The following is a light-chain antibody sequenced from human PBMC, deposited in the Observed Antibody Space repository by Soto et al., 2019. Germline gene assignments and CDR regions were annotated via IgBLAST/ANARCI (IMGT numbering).Light chain of an antibody. CDR2: GSS. CDR3: QQYGSSQFT. V-gene: IGKV3-20*01. Sequence: EIVLTQSPGTLSLSPGERATLSCRASQSVNSNYLVWYQQNPGQAPRLLIYGSSIRATGIPDRFSGSGSGTDFTLTISRVEPEDFAVYYCQQYGSSQFTFGPGTKVDI. CDR1: QSVNSNY. J-gene: IGKJ3*01.